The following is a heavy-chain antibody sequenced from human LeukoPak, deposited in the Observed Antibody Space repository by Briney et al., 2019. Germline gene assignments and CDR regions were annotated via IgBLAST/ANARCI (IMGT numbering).Heavy chain of an antibody. CDR2: IWYDGSNK. CDR3: AAEYGTKGEYFQH. CDR1: GFTFSSYG. J-gene: IGHJ1*01. Sequence: GRSLRLSCAASGFTFSSYGMHWVRQAPGKGLEWVAVIWYDGSNKYYADSVKGRFTISRDNSKNTLYLQVNSLRAEDTAVYYCAAEYGTKGEYFQHWGQGTLVTVSS. D-gene: IGHD2-2*01. V-gene: IGHV3-33*01.